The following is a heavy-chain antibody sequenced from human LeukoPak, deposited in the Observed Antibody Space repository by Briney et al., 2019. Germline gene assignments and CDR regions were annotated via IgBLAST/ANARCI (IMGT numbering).Heavy chain of an antibody. CDR2: VTYDGNNQ. D-gene: IGHD6-19*01. CDR1: GFTFNNYA. Sequence: GGSLSLSCAASGFTFNNYAMHWVRQAPGKGLEWVAVVTYDGNNQYYADSVKGRFTVSRDNSRNTVNLQMNSLRGEDTAVYYCARAPVRGAVAGVDYWGQGTLVTVSS. V-gene: IGHV3-30*04. CDR3: ARAPVRGAVAGVDY. J-gene: IGHJ4*02.